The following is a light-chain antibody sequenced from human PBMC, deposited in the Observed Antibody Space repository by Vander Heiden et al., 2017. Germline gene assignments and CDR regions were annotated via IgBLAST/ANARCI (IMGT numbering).Light chain of an antibody. Sequence: IQLTQSPSSLSASVGDRVTITCRASQGISNYLAWYQQKPGKAPNLLIYGASTFQTGVPSRCSGSRYGTDFTLTISSLQPEDFATYYWQQLDSYPRTFGGGTKVEIK. CDR3: QQLDSYPRT. CDR1: QGISNY. CDR2: GAS. J-gene: IGKJ4*01. V-gene: IGKV1-9*01.